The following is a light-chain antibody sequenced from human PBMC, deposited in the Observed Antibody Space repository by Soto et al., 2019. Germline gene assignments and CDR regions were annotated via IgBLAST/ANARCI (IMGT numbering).Light chain of an antibody. V-gene: IGLV2-23*01. J-gene: IGLJ1*01. CDR3: CSYAGSSYDV. CDR2: EGS. CDR1: RGDVGFYTL. Sequence: SALTQAASVSGSTGQSITISSPRTRGDVGFYTLVSWYQHRPGKAPKFILYEGSKRPSGVSNRFSGAKSGNTASLTISGLQAEDEAYYYCCSYAGSSYDVFGSGTKGTVL.